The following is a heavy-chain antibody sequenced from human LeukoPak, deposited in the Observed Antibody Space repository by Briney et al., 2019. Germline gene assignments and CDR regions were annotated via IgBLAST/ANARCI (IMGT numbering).Heavy chain of an antibody. J-gene: IGHJ4*02. D-gene: IGHD5-12*01. CDR3: ARAQTAKVATITGY. CDR1: GYTFTGYY. CDR2: INPNSGGT. Sequence: ASVKVSCKASGYTFTGYYMHWVRQAPGQGLEGMGRINPNSGGTNYAQKFQGRVTMTRDTSISTAYMELSRLRSDDTAVYYCARAQTAKVATITGYWGQGTLVTVSS. V-gene: IGHV1-2*06.